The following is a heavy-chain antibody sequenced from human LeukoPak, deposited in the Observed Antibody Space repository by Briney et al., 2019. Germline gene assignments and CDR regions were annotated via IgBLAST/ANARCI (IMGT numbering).Heavy chain of an antibody. V-gene: IGHV3-7*01. CDR1: GFTFNSYW. Sequence: GGSLRLSCAASGFTFNSYWMNWVRQAPGKGLEWVANMKTDGSEKYYVDSVRGRFTISRDNAKNSLYLQMNSLSADDTAVYYCARDVGYFRFDYWGQGTLVTVSS. CDR3: ARDVGYFRFDY. D-gene: IGHD5-18*01. CDR2: MKTDGSEK. J-gene: IGHJ4*02.